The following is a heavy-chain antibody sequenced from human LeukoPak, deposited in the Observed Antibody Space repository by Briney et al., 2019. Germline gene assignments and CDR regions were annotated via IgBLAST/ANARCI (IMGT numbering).Heavy chain of an antibody. CDR3: ARRRY. CDR1: GGSFSGYY. CDR2: INHSGST. Sequence: SETLSLTCAVYGGSFSGYYWSWIRQPPGKGLEWIGEINHSGSTHYNPSLKSRVTISVDTSKNQFSLKLSSVTAADTAVYYCARRRYWGQGTLVTVSS. J-gene: IGHJ4*02. V-gene: IGHV4-34*01.